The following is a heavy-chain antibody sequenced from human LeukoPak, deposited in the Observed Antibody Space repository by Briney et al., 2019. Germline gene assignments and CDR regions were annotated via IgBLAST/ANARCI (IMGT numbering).Heavy chain of an antibody. CDR1: GFTFSSYS. CDR3: ARFTGYNSGWPFDY. Sequence: PGGSLRLSCVASGFTFSSYSMNWVRQAPGKGLEWVSYISSSSSSMFYADSVRGRFTISRDNAKNSLYLQMNSLRDEDTAVYYCARFTGYNSGWPFDYWGQGTLVTVSS. V-gene: IGHV3-48*02. D-gene: IGHD6-19*01. J-gene: IGHJ4*02. CDR2: ISSSSSSM.